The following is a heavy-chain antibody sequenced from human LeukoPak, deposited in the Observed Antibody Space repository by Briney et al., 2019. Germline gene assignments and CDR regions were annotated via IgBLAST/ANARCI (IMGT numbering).Heavy chain of an antibody. D-gene: IGHD6-13*01. CDR3: ARGGSSTLSH. CDR1: GFTFSTYW. J-gene: IGHJ4*02. V-gene: IGHV3-7*01. CDR2: IKQDGSEK. Sequence: SGWSLRLSCAASGFTFSTYWMSWVRQAPGAGLEWVANIKQDGSEKSYVDSVKGRFTISRDNAKNSLYLQMNSLRAEDTAVYYCARGGSSTLSHWGQGTLVTVSS.